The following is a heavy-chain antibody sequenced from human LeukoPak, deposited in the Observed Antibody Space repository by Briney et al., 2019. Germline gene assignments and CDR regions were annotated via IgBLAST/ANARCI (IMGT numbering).Heavy chain of an antibody. J-gene: IGHJ1*01. CDR2: ISYDGSNK. Sequence: PGGSLRLSCAASGFTFSSYAMHWVRQAPGKGLEWVAVISYDGSNKYYADSVKGRFTISSDNSKNTLYLQMNSLRAEDTAVYYCAKVGYEPYFQHWGQGTLVTVSS. CDR3: AKVGYEPYFQH. V-gene: IGHV3-30-3*01. D-gene: IGHD3-3*01. CDR1: GFTFSSYA.